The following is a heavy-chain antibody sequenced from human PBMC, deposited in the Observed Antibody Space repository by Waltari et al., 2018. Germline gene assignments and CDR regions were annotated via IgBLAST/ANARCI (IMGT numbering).Heavy chain of an antibody. J-gene: IGHJ4*02. Sequence: QVQLQESGPGLVKPSETLSLTCTVSGGSISSYYWSWIRQPPGKGLEWIGYIYYSGRTNYNPSLKSRVTISVDTSKNQFSLKLSSVTAADTAVYYCARGDSSGKSGFDYWGQGTLVTVSS. V-gene: IGHV4-59*01. D-gene: IGHD3-22*01. CDR2: IYYSGRT. CDR3: ARGDSSGKSGFDY. CDR1: GGSISSYY.